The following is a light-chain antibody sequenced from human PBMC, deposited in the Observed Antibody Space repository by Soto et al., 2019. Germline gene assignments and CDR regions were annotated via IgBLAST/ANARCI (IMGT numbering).Light chain of an antibody. CDR2: DVT. CDR1: SSDVGGYNY. J-gene: IGLJ1*01. Sequence: QSALTQHRSVSGSPGQSVTISFTGTSSDVGGYNYVSWYQQYPGEAPKLMIYDVTKRTSGVPDRFSGSKSGNTASLSISGLQAEDEADYSCCSYTSSSTLGVFGPRTMGTVL. CDR3: CSYTSSSTLGV. V-gene: IGLV2-11*01.